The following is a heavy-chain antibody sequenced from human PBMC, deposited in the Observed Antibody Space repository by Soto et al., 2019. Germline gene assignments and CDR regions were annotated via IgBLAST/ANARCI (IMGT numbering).Heavy chain of an antibody. J-gene: IGHJ6*02. CDR2: IVVGSGNT. CDR3: AADRVLLWFGELNYYYYGMDV. V-gene: IGHV1-58*02. CDR1: GFTFTSSA. Sequence: SVKVSCKASGFTFTSSAMQWVRQARGQRLEWIGWIVVGSGNTNYAQKFQERVTITRDMSTSTAYMELSSLRSEDTAVYYCAADRVLLWFGELNYYYYGMDVWGQGTTVTVSS. D-gene: IGHD3-10*01.